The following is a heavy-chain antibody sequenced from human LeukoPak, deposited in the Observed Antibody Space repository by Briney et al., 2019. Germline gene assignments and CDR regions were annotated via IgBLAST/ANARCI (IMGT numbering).Heavy chain of an antibody. CDR2: IYYSGST. Sequence: KPSETLSLTCTVSGGSISSSSYYWGWIRQPPGKGLEWIGSIYYSGSTYYNPSLKSRVTISVDTSKNQFSLKVGSVTAADTAVYYCASAPVRYYDSSGYYSDYWGQGSLVTVST. V-gene: IGHV4-39*07. D-gene: IGHD3-22*01. CDR1: GGSISSSSYY. J-gene: IGHJ4*02. CDR3: ASAPVRYYDSSGYYSDY.